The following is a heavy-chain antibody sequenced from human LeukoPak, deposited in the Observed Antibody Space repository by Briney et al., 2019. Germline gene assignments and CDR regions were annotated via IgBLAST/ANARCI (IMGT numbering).Heavy chain of an antibody. Sequence: GGSLRLSCAASGFTFSSYWMHWVRQAPGKGLVWVSRINSDGSSTSYADSVKGRFTISRDNAKSTLYLQMNSLRAEDTAVYYCARGIYCSGGSCYSGYFDYWGQGTLVTVSS. D-gene: IGHD2-15*01. CDR1: GFTFSSYW. CDR3: ARGIYCSGGSCYSGYFDY. J-gene: IGHJ4*02. CDR2: INSDGSST. V-gene: IGHV3-74*01.